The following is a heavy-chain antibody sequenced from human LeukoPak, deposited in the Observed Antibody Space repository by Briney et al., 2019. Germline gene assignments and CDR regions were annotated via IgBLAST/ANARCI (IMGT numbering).Heavy chain of an antibody. V-gene: IGHV3-30*18. D-gene: IGHD1-1*01. Sequence: GRSLRLSCRASRFSFSDHDMHWVRQAPGKGLEWVAVISSDGSRKHYGDSVKGRFTISRDNSESTLFLQMNSLRTDDTSVYFCAKYAYNWNAPDGFDMWGQGTMVIVSS. CDR2: ISSDGSRK. CDR3: AKYAYNWNAPDGFDM. CDR1: RFSFSDHD. J-gene: IGHJ3*02.